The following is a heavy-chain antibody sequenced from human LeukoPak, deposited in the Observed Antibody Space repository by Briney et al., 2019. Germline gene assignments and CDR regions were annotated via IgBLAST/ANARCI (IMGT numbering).Heavy chain of an antibody. Sequence: GGSLRLSCAASGFTFSSYAMSWVRQAPGKGLEWVSAISGSGGSTYYADSVKGRFTIPRDNSKNTLYLQMNSLRAEDTALYYCAKDAKRNYDFWDRFDYWGQGTLVTVSS. CDR2: ISGSGGST. J-gene: IGHJ4*02. V-gene: IGHV3-23*01. D-gene: IGHD3-3*01. CDR3: AKDAKRNYDFWDRFDY. CDR1: GFTFSSYA.